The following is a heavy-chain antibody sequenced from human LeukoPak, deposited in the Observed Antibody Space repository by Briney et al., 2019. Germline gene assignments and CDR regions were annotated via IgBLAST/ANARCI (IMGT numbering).Heavy chain of an antibody. CDR2: ISSSSSYI. Sequence: GGSLRLSCAASGFIFSSHGMNWVRQAPGKGLEWDSSISSSSSYIYYADSVKGRFTISRDNHKNSLYLQMNSLRAEDTAVYYCARDRDYDSSGYYDYWGQGTLVTVSS. J-gene: IGHJ4*02. V-gene: IGHV3-21*01. D-gene: IGHD3-22*01. CDR1: GFIFSSHG. CDR3: ARDRDYDSSGYYDY.